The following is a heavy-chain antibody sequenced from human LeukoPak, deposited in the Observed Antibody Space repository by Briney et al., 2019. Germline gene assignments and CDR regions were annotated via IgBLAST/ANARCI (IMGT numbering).Heavy chain of an antibody. Sequence: SSETLSLTCTVSGYSISSGFYWGWIRQPPGKGLEWIGNVYHGGSSYYNPSLKSRVTISVDTSKNQFSLNLYSVTAADTAVYYCARRVGSSDCFDYWGQGTLVTVSS. CDR2: VYHGGSS. CDR1: GYSISSGFY. J-gene: IGHJ4*02. CDR3: ARRVGSSDCFDY. D-gene: IGHD6-6*01. V-gene: IGHV4-38-2*02.